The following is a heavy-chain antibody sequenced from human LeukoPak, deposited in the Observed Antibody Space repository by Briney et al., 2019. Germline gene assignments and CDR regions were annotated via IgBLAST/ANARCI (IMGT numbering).Heavy chain of an antibody. CDR3: ARVGRSDAFDI. Sequence: PGGSLRLSCAASGFTFSDYYMSWIRQAPGKGLEWVANIKQDGSEKYYVDSVKGRFTISRDNAKNSLYLQMNSLRAEDTAVYYCARVGRSDAFDIWGQGTMVTVSS. CDR1: GFTFSDYY. V-gene: IGHV3-7*01. D-gene: IGHD3-16*01. J-gene: IGHJ3*02. CDR2: IKQDGSEK.